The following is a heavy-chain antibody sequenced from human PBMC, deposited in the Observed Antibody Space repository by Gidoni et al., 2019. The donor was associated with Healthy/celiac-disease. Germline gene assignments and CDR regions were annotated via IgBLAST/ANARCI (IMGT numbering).Heavy chain of an antibody. J-gene: IGHJ6*02. Sequence: QVQLVQSGAEVKKPGSSVKVSCKASGGTFSSYAISWVRQAPGQGLEWMGGIIPIFGTANYAQKFQGRVTITADESTSTAYMELSSLRSEDTAVYYCARGEWGRGVIITLPDYYYYYGMDVWGQGTTVTVSS. V-gene: IGHV1-69*01. CDR2: IIPIFGTA. CDR1: GGTFSSYA. D-gene: IGHD3-10*01. CDR3: ARGEWGRGVIITLPDYYYYYGMDV.